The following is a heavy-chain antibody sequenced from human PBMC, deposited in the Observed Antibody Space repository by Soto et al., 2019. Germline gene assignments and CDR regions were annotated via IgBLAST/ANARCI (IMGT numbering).Heavy chain of an antibody. CDR2: IYWNDDK. CDR3: AHRPSGWYLFDY. D-gene: IGHD6-19*01. V-gene: IGHV2-5*01. J-gene: IGHJ4*02. CDR1: GFSLSTSGRG. Sequence: QITLKESGPTLVRPTQTLTLTCTFSGFSLSTSGRGVGWIRQPPGKALEWLALIYWNDDKRYSPSLKARLTITKDTSKNQVVLTMTNMDPVDTATYYCAHRPSGWYLFDYWGQGTLVTVSS.